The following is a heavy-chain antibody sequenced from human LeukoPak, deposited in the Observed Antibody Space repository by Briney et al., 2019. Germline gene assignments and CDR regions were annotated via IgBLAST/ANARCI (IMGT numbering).Heavy chain of an antibody. V-gene: IGHV4-30-2*01. J-gene: IGHJ6*03. CDR1: GGSISSGGYY. CDR3: ASIGTYDFWSGYPSGGVHYYMDV. D-gene: IGHD3-3*01. Sequence: PLETLSLTCTVSGGSISSGGYYWSWIRQPPGKGLEWIGYIYHSGSTYYNPSLKSRVTISVDRSKNQFSLKLSSVTAADTAVYYCASIGTYDFWSGYPSGGVHYYMDVWGKGTTVTVSS. CDR2: IYHSGST.